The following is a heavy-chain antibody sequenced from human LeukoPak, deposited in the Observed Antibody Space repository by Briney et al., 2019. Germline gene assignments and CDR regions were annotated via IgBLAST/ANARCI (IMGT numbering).Heavy chain of an antibody. Sequence: SETLSLTCTVSGYSISSGYYWGWIRQPPGKGLEWIGSIYHSGSTYYNPSLKSRVTISVDTSKNQFSLKLSSVTAADTAVYYCARDRTVLGYYDSSGYLDYWGQGTLVTVSS. V-gene: IGHV4-38-2*02. CDR1: GYSISSGYY. CDR3: ARDRTVLGYYDSSGYLDY. D-gene: IGHD3-22*01. CDR2: IYHSGST. J-gene: IGHJ4*02.